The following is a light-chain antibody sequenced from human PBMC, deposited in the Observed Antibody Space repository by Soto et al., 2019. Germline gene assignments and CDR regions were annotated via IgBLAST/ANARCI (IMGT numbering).Light chain of an antibody. J-gene: IGKJ4*01. CDR2: SAS. CDR1: RALSNY. CDR3: QQLSRYPLT. Sequence: DIQLTQSPSVLSASVGDTVTITCRASRALSNYLAWYQQKPGKAPDLLIYSASTLQSGVPSRFSGSGSETEFSLTIRALQPEDFATYYCQQLSRYPLTFGGGTRWIS. V-gene: IGKV1-9*01.